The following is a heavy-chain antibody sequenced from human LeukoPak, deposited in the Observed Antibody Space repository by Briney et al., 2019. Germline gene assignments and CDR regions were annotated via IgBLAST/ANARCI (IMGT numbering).Heavy chain of an antibody. V-gene: IGHV3-30*18. Sequence: GGSLRLSCAASGFTFSSYSMNWVRQAPGKGLEWVAVISYDGSNKYYADSVKGRFTISRDNSKNTLYLQMNSLRAEDTAVYYCAKEPVVPAAPLDYWGQGTLVTVSS. CDR3: AKEPVVPAAPLDY. CDR1: GFTFSSYS. CDR2: ISYDGSNK. D-gene: IGHD2-2*01. J-gene: IGHJ4*02.